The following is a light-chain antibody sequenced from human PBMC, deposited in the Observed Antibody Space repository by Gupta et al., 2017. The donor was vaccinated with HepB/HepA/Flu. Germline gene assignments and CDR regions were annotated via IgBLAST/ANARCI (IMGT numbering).Light chain of an antibody. CDR2: GNS. CDR1: SSNIGAGYD. Sequence: QSVLTQPPSVSGAPGQRVTISCTGSSSNIGAGYDVHWYQQLPGTAPNLLLYGNSNRPSGAPARVSCSNSGTSAALAITGPPAEEEADYYCQSYDSSLSGSVVFGGGTKLTVL. CDR3: QSYDSSLSGSVV. V-gene: IGLV1-40*01. J-gene: IGLJ2*01.